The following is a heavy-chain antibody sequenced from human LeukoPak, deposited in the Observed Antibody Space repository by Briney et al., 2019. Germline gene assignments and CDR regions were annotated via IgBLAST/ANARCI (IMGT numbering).Heavy chain of an antibody. J-gene: IGHJ6*03. CDR1: GFTFSGSA. D-gene: IGHD6-13*01. CDR2: IRSKANSYAT. Sequence: PGGSLRLSCAASGFTFSGSAMHWVRQASGKGLEWVGRIRSKANSYATAYAASVKGRFTISRDDSKNTAYLQMNSLKTEDTAVYYCARDTGSSSWPYYYYYYMDVWGKGTTVTVSS. V-gene: IGHV3-73*01. CDR3: ARDTGSSSWPYYYYYYMDV.